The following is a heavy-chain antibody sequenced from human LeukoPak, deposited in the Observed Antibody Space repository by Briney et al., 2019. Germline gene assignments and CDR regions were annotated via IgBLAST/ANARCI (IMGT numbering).Heavy chain of an antibody. CDR3: ARADGSVAWGAFDI. CDR2: IDYSGST. V-gene: IGHV4-59*07. Sequence: SDTLSVTCSLSRGSISGYYWSWIRQPPGKGLEWIGSIDYSGSTHDNPSLKSRVTISVDTSKNQFSLKLTSMIAADTAVYYCARADGSVAWGAFDIWGQGRMVTVSA. CDR1: RGSISGYY. D-gene: IGHD3-10*01. J-gene: IGHJ3*02.